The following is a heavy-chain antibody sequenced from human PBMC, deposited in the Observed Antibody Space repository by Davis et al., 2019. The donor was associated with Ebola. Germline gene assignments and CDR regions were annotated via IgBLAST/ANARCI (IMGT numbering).Heavy chain of an antibody. Sequence: GESLKISCAASGFTFSSYNMNWVRQAPGKGLEWVSYISSRSSTIYFADSVRGRFTISRDNAKNSLYLQMNSLRADDTAVYYCARDPLIIGDATTDSWGQGTLVTVSS. D-gene: IGHD2/OR15-2a*01. CDR3: ARDPLIIGDATTDS. CDR2: ISSRSSTI. V-gene: IGHV3-48*01. J-gene: IGHJ5*01. CDR1: GFTFSSYN.